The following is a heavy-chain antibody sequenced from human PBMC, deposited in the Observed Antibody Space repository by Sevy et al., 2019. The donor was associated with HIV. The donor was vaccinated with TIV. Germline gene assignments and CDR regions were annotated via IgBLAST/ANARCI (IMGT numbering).Heavy chain of an antibody. J-gene: IGHJ4*02. Sequence: GGSLRLSCAVSGFTFSNHWMTWVRQAPGKGLEWVANIKKDGTDKFYVDSVMGRFSISRDNAKDLLYLQMNSLRVEDTAVYYCARVRRVEYGGSDYWGQGTLVTVSS. CDR1: GFTFSNHW. D-gene: IGHD3-10*01. CDR2: IKKDGTDK. V-gene: IGHV3-7*03. CDR3: ARVRRVEYGGSDY.